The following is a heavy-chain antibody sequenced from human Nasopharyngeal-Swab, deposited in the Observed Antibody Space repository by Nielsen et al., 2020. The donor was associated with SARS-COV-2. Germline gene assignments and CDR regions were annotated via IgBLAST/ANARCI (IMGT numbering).Heavy chain of an antibody. J-gene: IGHJ5*02. CDR3: ARASRGWS. V-gene: IGHV3-48*03. CDR2: ISSSGTTI. D-gene: IGHD6-19*01. Sequence: WIRQPPGKGLEWISYISSSGTTIYSTESVRGRFTISRDNAENSLSLQMNSLREEDTAVYYCARASRGWSWGQGTRVTVSS.